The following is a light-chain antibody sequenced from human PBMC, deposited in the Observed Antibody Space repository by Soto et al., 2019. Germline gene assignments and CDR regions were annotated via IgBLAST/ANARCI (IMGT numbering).Light chain of an antibody. V-gene: IGLV2-8*01. Sequence: QSALTQPASVSGSPGQSITISCTGTSSDVGGYNYVSWYQQHPGKAPKLMIYEVSKRPSGVPDRFSGSKSGNTASLTVSGLQAEDEADYYCNSYAGSNNWVFGGGTNVTVL. CDR1: SSDVGGYNY. CDR3: NSYAGSNNWV. CDR2: EVS. J-gene: IGLJ3*02.